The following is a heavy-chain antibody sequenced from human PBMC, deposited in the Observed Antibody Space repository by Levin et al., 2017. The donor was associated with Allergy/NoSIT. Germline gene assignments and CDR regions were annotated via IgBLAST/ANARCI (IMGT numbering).Heavy chain of an antibody. CDR1: GFTFNTYS. J-gene: IGHJ5*02. Sequence: PSGGSLRLSCAASGFTFNTYSMNWVRQAPGKGLEWVSYIGSGSSSIYYADSVKGRFTISRDNAKNSLYLQMNSLRAEDTAVYYCAREWGIVVGLNWFDPWGQGTLVTVSS. V-gene: IGHV3-48*01. D-gene: IGHD3-22*01. CDR3: AREWGIVVGLNWFDP. CDR2: IGSGSSSI.